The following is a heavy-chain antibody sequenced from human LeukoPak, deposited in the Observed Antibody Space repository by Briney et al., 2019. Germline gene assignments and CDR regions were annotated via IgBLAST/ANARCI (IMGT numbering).Heavy chain of an antibody. V-gene: IGHV3-53*01. Sequence: GGSLRLSCAASGFTVSNDYMTWVRQAPGRGLEWVSIIYSGGNTYYADSVKGRFTISRGNSKNTVYPQMNSLRVEDTAVYYCARDSSLWFGATWGQGTLVIVSS. CDR1: GFTVSNDY. D-gene: IGHD3-10*01. CDR2: IYSGGNT. J-gene: IGHJ4*02. CDR3: ARDSSLWFGAT.